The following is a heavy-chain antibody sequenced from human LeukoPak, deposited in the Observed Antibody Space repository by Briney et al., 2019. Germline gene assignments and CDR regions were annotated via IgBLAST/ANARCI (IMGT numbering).Heavy chain of an antibody. D-gene: IGHD3-3*01. J-gene: IGHJ3*02. CDR3: ARVNDFWSARRAFDI. CDR1: GSSISRFF. CDR2: LYYSGST. V-gene: IGHV4-59*01. Sequence: PSETLSLTCTVSGSSISRFFWSWIRQPPGKGLEWIGYLYYSGSTNYNPSLKSRVTISVDTSKNQSSLTLSSVTAADTAVYYCARVNDFWSARRAFDIWGQGTTVTVSS.